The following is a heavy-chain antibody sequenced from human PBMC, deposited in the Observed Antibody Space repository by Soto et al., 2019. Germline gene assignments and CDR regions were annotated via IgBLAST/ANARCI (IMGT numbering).Heavy chain of an antibody. V-gene: IGHV1-18*01. CDR1: GYTFSTSG. Sequence: QVQLVQSGAEVRKPGASVKVSCKASGYTFSTSGMSWLRQAPGQGLEWMGWISTYNGDTNDAPKFQDRVTMTSDTATSTVYMELRRRRPHDTPSYYCARAGAAPYYYYGMDVWGQWTRVTVSS. CDR3: ARAGAAPYYYYGMDV. J-gene: IGHJ6*02. D-gene: IGHD2-15*01. CDR2: ISTYNGDT.